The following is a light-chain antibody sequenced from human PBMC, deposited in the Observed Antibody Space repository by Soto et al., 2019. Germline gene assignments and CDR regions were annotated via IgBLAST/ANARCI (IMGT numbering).Light chain of an antibody. V-gene: IGKV1-33*01. J-gene: IGKJ4*01. CDR2: HAS. CDR1: QDISNY. CDR3: QQYDNLPLT. Sequence: DIQMTQSPSSLSASVGDRVTITCHASQDISNYLNWYQQKPGKAPKLLIYHASNLETGVPSRFSGSGSGTDFTFTISSLQHEDIATYYCQQYDNLPLTFGGGTKVEIK.